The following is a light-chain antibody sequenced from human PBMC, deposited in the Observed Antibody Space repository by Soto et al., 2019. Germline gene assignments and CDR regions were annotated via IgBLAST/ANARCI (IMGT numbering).Light chain of an antibody. CDR2: DDD. Sequence: SYVLTQSPSVSVAPGQTATITCGGNKIGSESVHWYQQKPGQAPVLVLYDDDKRPSGIPERFSASNSGSTATLTISRVEAGDEADYYCQMWHSSSDSRIFGGGTKLTVL. J-gene: IGLJ2*01. V-gene: IGLV3-21*02. CDR3: QMWHSSSDSRI. CDR1: KIGSES.